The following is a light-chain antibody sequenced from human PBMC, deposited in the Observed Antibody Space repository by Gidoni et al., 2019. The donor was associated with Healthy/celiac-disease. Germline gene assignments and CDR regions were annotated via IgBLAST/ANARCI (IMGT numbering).Light chain of an antibody. CDR1: QSVSSY. CDR3: QQRSNRFT. V-gene: IGKV3-11*01. Sequence: EIVLTQSPATLSLSPGERATLSCRASQSVSSYLAWYQQKPGQAPRLLIYDASNRATGIPARFSGSGSGTDFTLTISSLEPEDFAVYYCQQRSNRFTFXPXTKVEIK. J-gene: IGKJ3*01. CDR2: DAS.